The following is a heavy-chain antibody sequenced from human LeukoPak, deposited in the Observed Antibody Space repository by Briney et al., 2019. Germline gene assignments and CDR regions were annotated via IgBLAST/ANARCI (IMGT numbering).Heavy chain of an antibody. D-gene: IGHD6-19*01. Sequence: GASVKVSCTTSGFPFPAYYIHWVRQAPGQGLEWMGWINPDSGGTNYAQKFQGRVTMTRDTSISTAYMELSRLTSVDTAVYYCARDSRVSTGWPYYCDYWGQGTLVTVSS. CDR3: ARDSRVSTGWPYYCDY. J-gene: IGHJ4*02. V-gene: IGHV1-2*02. CDR2: INPDSGGT. CDR1: GFPFPAYY.